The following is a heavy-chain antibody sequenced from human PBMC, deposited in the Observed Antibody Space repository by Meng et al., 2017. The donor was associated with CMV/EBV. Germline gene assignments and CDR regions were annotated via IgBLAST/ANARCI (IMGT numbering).Heavy chain of an antibody. V-gene: IGHV4-34*01. J-gene: IGHJ2*01. Sequence: SETLSLTCAGYGGSFSGYYWSWIRQPPGKGLEWIGEINHSGSTNYNPSLKSRVTISVDTSKNQFSLKLSSVTAADTAVYYCASGRYQLRYSPYWYFDLWGRGTLVTVSS. D-gene: IGHD2-2*01. CDR1: GGSFSGYY. CDR3: ASGRYQLRYSPYWYFDL. CDR2: INHSGST.